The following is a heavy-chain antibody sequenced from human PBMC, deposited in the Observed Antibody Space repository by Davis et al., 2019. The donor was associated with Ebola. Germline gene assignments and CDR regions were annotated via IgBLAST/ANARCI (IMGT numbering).Heavy chain of an antibody. D-gene: IGHD3-22*01. CDR2: IWYDGSNK. CDR3: ARAHYYDSSGYYFYYYYGMDV. CDR1: GFTFSSYG. V-gene: IGHV3-33*01. Sequence: GESLKISCAASGFTFSSYGMHWVRQAPGKGLEWVAVIWYDGSNKYYADSVKGRFTISRDNSKNTLYLQMNSLRAEDTAVYYCARAHYYDSSGYYFYYYYGMDVWGQGTTVTVSS. J-gene: IGHJ6*02.